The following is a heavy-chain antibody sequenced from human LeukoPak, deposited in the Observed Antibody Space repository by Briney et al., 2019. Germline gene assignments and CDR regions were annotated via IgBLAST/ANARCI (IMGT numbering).Heavy chain of an antibody. V-gene: IGHV3-66*01. CDR2: IYGSSRT. CDR1: GYTFSSYW. D-gene: IGHD5-18*01. Sequence: GGSLRLSCAASGYTFSSYWMSWVRQAAGKGLEWVSVIYGSSRTYYADSVKGRFTISRDNSKNTVYLQMDSLRAEDTAVYYCARDRADGYNYGDYFDNWGQGTLVTVSS. J-gene: IGHJ4*02. CDR3: ARDRADGYNYGDYFDN.